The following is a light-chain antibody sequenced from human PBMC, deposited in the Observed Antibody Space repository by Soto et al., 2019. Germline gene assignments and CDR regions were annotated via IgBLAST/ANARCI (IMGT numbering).Light chain of an antibody. CDR1: ESVRDE. J-gene: IGKJ5*01. V-gene: IGKV3-11*01. Sequence: VLTQSAATLSLSRGERATLACGASESVRDELGWYQQKPGQAPRLLIFDSSNRATGIPARFSGRGYGTDFTLSISSLEPEDFALYYCQQRLTWPITFGQGTRLEIK. CDR3: QQRLTWPIT. CDR2: DSS.